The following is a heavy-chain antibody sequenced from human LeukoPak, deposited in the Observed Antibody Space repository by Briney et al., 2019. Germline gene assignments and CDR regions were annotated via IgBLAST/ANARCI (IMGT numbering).Heavy chain of an antibody. V-gene: IGHV4-34*01. CDR1: GGSFSGYY. J-gene: IGHJ4*02. CDR2: INHSGST. D-gene: IGHD3-3*01. CDR3: AREGPHYDFWSGYYPLDY. Sequence: KPSETLSLTCAVYGGSFSGYYWSWIRQPPGKGLEWIGEINHSGSTNYNPSLKSRVPISVDTSKNQFSLKLSSVTAADTAVYYCAREGPHYDFWSGYYPLDYWGQGTLVTVSS.